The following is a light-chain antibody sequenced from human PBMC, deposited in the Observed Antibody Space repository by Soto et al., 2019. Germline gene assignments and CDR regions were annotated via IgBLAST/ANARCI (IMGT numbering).Light chain of an antibody. CDR2: EVS. CDR3: SSYTSSSTLGV. CDR1: SSDVGGYNY. Sequence: QSVLTQPASVSGSPGQSITISCTGTSSDVGGYNYVSWYQQHPGKAPKLMIYEVSNRPSGVSNRLSGSKSGNTASLTISGLQAEDEADYYCSSYTSSSTLGVFGTGTKVTGL. V-gene: IGLV2-14*01. J-gene: IGLJ1*01.